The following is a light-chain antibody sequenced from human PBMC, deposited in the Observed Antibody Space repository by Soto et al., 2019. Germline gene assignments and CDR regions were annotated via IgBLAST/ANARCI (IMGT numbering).Light chain of an antibody. CDR1: QSISSY. CDR3: QQRSSWPLT. Sequence: EIVLTQSPATLSLSPGERATLSCRASQSISSYLAWYQQKPGQPPRLLIYDASNRATGIPARFSGSGSGTDFTLTISTLEPEDFAVYYCQQRSSWPLTFGQGTRLEMK. CDR2: DAS. V-gene: IGKV3-11*01. J-gene: IGKJ5*01.